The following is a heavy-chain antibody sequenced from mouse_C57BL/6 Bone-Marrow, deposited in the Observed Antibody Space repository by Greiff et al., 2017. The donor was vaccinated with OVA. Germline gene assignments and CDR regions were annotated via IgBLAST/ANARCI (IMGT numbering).Heavy chain of an antibody. D-gene: IGHD1-1*01. J-gene: IGHJ4*01. CDR3: ARVPQYYGSSYYAMDY. CDR2: IHPNSGST. CDR1: GYTFTSYW. Sequence: QVQLQQPGAELVKPGASVKLSCKASGYTFTSYWMHWVKQRPGQGLEWIGMIHPNSGSTNYNEKFTSKATLTVDKSSSTAYMQLSSLTSEDSAVYYCARVPQYYGSSYYAMDYWGQGTSVTVSS. V-gene: IGHV1-64*01.